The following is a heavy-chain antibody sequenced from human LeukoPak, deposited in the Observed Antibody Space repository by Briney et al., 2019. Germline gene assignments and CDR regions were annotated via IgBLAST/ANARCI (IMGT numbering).Heavy chain of an antibody. J-gene: IGHJ5*02. CDR1: GFTYSNYG. Sequence: GGSLRLSCAASGFTYSNYGMPWVRQAPGKGLGWVAVIWYDGSNKYYADAVKGRFTISRDISRNTLYLQMNSLRSEDTAVYYCARAGSSSELDLWGQGTLVTVSS. CDR2: IWYDGSNK. V-gene: IGHV3-33*01. CDR3: ARAGSSSELDL. D-gene: IGHD6-6*01.